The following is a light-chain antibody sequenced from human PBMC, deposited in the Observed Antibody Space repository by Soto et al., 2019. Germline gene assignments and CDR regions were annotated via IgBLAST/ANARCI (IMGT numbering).Light chain of an antibody. V-gene: IGLV2-23*02. Sequence: QSALTQPASVSGSPGQSITISCTGTSNYVGSDNLVSWFQQHPGKAPKLMIYEVNKRPSGVSNRFSGSKSGNTASLTISGLQAEDEADYYCSSARSYIHVVFGGGTKLTVL. CDR2: EVN. CDR1: SNYVGSDNL. CDR3: SSARSYIHVV. J-gene: IGLJ2*01.